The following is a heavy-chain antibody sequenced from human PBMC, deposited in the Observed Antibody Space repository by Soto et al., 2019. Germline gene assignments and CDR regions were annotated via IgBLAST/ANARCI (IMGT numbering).Heavy chain of an antibody. CDR2: IYWDDDK. V-gene: IGHV2-5*02. J-gene: IGHJ3*02. Sequence: SGPTPVNPTQTLTLTCTFSGFSLSTSGVGVGWIRQPPGKALEWLALIYWDDDKRYSPSLKSRLTITKDTSKNQVVLTMTNMDPVDTATYYCAHTVFPIAYCGGDCYFGAFGIWGQGTMVTVSS. CDR1: GFSLSTSGVG. CDR3: AHTVFPIAYCGGDCYFGAFGI. D-gene: IGHD2-21*02.